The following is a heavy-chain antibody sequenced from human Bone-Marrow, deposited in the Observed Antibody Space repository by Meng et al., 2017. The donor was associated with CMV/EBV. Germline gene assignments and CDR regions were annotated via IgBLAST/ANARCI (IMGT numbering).Heavy chain of an antibody. D-gene: IGHD3-3*01. CDR3: AREQGRVLRFLELARTTGGMDV. Sequence: GESLKIFCAASGFTFSSYSMIWVRQAPGKGLEWVSSISSSSSYIYYADSVKGRFTISRDNAKNSLYLQMNSLRAEDTAVYYCAREQGRVLRFLELARTTGGMDVWGQGTTVTVSS. J-gene: IGHJ6*02. V-gene: IGHV3-21*01. CDR2: ISSSSSYI. CDR1: GFTFSSYS.